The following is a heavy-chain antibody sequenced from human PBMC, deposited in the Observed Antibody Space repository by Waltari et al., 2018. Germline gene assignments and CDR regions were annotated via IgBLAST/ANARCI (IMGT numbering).Heavy chain of an antibody. Sequence: PGLVKPSETLSLTCTVSGGAISSYYWSWIRQPPGKGLEWIGYIYDSGSTNYNPSLKSRVTISVDTSKNQFSLKLSAVTAADTAVYYCASQAADAYYYYGMDVWGQGTTVTVSS. CDR2: IYDSGST. CDR1: GGAISSYY. CDR3: ASQAADAYYYYGMDV. V-gene: IGHV4-59*08. J-gene: IGHJ6*02. D-gene: IGHD6-25*01.